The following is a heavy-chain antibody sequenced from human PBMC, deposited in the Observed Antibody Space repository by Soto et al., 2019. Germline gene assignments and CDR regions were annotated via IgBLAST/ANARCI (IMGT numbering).Heavy chain of an antibody. CDR1: GGSVTSGSYY. CDR3: ARDQGIAVAVFDY. Sequence: QVQLQESGPGLVKPSETLSLTCTVSGGSVTSGSYYWSWIRQPPGKGLEWIGYIYDSGSTNYNPSLKSRDTISVDTSKKQISLKLSSVTAADTAVYYCARDQGIAVAVFDYWGQGTLVTVSS. D-gene: IGHD6-19*01. CDR2: IYDSGST. V-gene: IGHV4-61*01. J-gene: IGHJ4*02.